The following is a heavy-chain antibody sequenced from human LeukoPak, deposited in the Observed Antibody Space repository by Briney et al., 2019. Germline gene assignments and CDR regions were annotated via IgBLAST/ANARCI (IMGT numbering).Heavy chain of an antibody. CDR3: AKGRRSPAGNVFDY. V-gene: IGHV3-33*06. Sequence: SGGSLRLSCAASGFTFSSYGMHWVRQAPGKGLEWVAVIWYDGSNKYYADSVKGRFTISRDNSKNTLYLQMNSLRAEDTAVYYCAKGRRSPAGNVFDYWGQGTLVTVSS. CDR2: IWYDGSNK. J-gene: IGHJ4*02. D-gene: IGHD6-19*01. CDR1: GFTFSSYG.